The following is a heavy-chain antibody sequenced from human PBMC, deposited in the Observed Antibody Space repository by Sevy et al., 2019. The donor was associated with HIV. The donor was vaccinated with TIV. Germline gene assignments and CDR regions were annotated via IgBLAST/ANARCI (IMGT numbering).Heavy chain of an antibody. V-gene: IGHV4-39*01. D-gene: IGHD3-10*01. CDR3: ASFRGWFGESPNDY. J-gene: IGHJ4*02. CDR2: IYYSRST. CDR1: GGSICSSSYY. Sequence: SETLSLTCAVSGGSICSSSYYWGWIRQPPGKGLEWIGSIYYSRSTYYNPSLKSRVTISVDTSKNQFSLKLSSVTAADTAVYYCASFRGWFGESPNDYWGQGTLVTVSS.